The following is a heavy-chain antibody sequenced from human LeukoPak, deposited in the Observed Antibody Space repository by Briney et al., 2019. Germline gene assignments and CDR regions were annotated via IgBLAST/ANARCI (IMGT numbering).Heavy chain of an antibody. V-gene: IGHV1-2*04. Sequence: ASVKVSCKASGYTFTGYYMHWVRQAPGQGLEWMGWINPNSGGTNYAQKFQGWVTMTRDTSISTAYMELSRLRSEDTAVYYCARGGGSYISPLDYWGQGTLVTVSS. CDR1: GYTFTGYY. D-gene: IGHD1-26*01. CDR2: INPNSGGT. J-gene: IGHJ4*02. CDR3: ARGGGSYISPLDY.